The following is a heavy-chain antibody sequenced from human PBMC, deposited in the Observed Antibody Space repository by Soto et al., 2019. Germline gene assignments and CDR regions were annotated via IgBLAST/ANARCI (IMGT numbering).Heavy chain of an antibody. V-gene: IGHV1-2*02. Sequence: QVRLVQSGAEVKKPGASMKVSCKASGYTFTGYYIHWVRQVPGQGLEWMGWIHPNSGGTDYAQQFQGRVTMTRDTSITTVYMELTSLRSDDTAVYYCTRRGPEAGIEAAQYGFDFWGQGTLVAVSS. CDR3: TRRGPEAGIEAAQYGFDF. J-gene: IGHJ4*02. CDR1: GYTFTGYY. CDR2: IHPNSGGT. D-gene: IGHD6-25*01.